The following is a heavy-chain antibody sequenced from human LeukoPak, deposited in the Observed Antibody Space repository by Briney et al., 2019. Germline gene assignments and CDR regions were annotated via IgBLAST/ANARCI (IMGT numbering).Heavy chain of an antibody. Sequence: KPSETLSLTCTVSGGSISSYYWSWIRQPPGKGLEWIGYIYYSGSTNYNPSLKSRVTISVDTSKNQFSLKLSSVTAADTAVYYCARASYDSSGYYFPWGQGTLVTVSS. V-gene: IGHV4-59*01. CDR1: GGSISSYY. CDR3: ARASYDSSGYYFP. CDR2: IYYSGST. D-gene: IGHD3-22*01. J-gene: IGHJ5*02.